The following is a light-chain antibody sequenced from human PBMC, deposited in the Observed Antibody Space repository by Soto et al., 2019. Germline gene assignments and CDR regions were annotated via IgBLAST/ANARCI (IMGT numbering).Light chain of an antibody. J-gene: IGKJ4*01. CDR3: QQYNNWPLT. CDR2: SAS. V-gene: IGKV3D-15*01. CDR1: QSVSSL. Sequence: EVVMTQSPATLSLSPGERATLSCRASQSVSSLLAWYQQKPGQAPRLLIYSASRRATGIPARFSGSGSGTEFTLTISSLQSEDFAVYYCQQYNNWPLTFGGGTKVDIK.